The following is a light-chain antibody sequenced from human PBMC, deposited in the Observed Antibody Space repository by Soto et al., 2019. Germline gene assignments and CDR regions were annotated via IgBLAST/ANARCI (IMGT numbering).Light chain of an antibody. J-gene: IGKJ4*01. CDR2: DAS. CDR3: QQCANWHT. V-gene: IGKV3-11*01. CDR1: QPITRY. Sequence: EIVLTQSPVTQSLSPGQTATLSCRASQPITRYLAWYQQKPGQAPRLLIYDASTRATGTPARFSGSGSWTDFTLSFSSLEPEDSAVYHCQQCANWHTFGGGSTVEIK.